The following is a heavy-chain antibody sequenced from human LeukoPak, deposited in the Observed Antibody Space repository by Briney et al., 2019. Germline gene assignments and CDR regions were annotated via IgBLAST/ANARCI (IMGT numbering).Heavy chain of an antibody. J-gene: IGHJ4*02. Sequence: SETLSLTCAVYGGSFSGYYWSWIRQPPGKGLEWIGEINHSGSTNYNPSLKSRVTISVDRSKNQFSLKLSSVTAADTAVYYCARGLIAAALDYWGQGTLVTVSS. V-gene: IGHV4-34*01. D-gene: IGHD6-13*01. CDR3: ARGLIAAALDY. CDR1: GGSFSGYY. CDR2: INHSGST.